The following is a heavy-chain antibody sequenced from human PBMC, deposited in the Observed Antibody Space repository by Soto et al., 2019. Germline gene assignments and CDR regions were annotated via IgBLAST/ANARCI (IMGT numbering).Heavy chain of an antibody. CDR2: IIPIFGTA. Sequence: QVQLVQSGAEVKKPGSSVKVSCKASGGTFSSYAISWVRQAPGQGLEWMGGIIPIFGTANYAQKFQGRVTITADESTSTAYMGLSSLRSEDTAVYYCARGKVVVVAAIDGMDVWGQGTTVTVSS. D-gene: IGHD2-15*01. V-gene: IGHV1-69*12. CDR1: GGTFSSYA. CDR3: ARGKVVVVAAIDGMDV. J-gene: IGHJ6*02.